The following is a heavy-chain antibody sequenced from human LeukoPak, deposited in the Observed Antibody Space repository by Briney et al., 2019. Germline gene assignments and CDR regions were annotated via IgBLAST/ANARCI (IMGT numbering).Heavy chain of an antibody. J-gene: IGHJ6*03. Sequence: SQTLSLTCTVSGGSISSYYLSWIRQPPGNRLQWIGYIYYSGSTNYNPSLRSRVTISVDTSKNQFSLKLSSVTAADTAVYYCARGYSYGTLGMDVWGKGTTVTVSS. CDR1: GGSISSYY. CDR2: IYYSGST. V-gene: IGHV4-59*01. CDR3: ARGYSYGTLGMDV. D-gene: IGHD5-18*01.